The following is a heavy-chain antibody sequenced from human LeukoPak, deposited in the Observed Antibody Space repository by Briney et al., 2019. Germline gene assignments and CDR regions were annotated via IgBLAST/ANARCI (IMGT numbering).Heavy chain of an antibody. Sequence: PGGSLRLSCAASGFIVSRNYMSWVRQTPGKGLEWVSAISGSGGSTYYADSVKGRFTISRDNSKNTLYLQMNSLRAEDTALYHCARGHGLYYYMDVWGKGTTVTISS. V-gene: IGHV3-23*01. CDR1: GFIVSRNY. CDR2: ISGSGGST. J-gene: IGHJ6*03. D-gene: IGHD5-24*01. CDR3: ARGHGLYYYMDV.